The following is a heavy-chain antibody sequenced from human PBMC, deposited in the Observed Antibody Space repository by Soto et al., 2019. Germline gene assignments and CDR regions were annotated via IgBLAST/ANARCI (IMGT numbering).Heavy chain of an antibody. D-gene: IGHD3-3*01. CDR2: ISGSGGST. J-gene: IGHJ3*02. CDR1: GFTFSSYA. Sequence: EVQLLESGGGLVQPGGSLRLSCAASGFTFSSYAMSWVRQAPGKGLEWVSAISGSGGSTYYADSVKGRFTISRDNSKNTMYLQMNSLRAEDTAVYYCAKFTSITIFGVVITDAFDIWGQGTMVTVSS. CDR3: AKFTSITIFGVVITDAFDI. V-gene: IGHV3-23*01.